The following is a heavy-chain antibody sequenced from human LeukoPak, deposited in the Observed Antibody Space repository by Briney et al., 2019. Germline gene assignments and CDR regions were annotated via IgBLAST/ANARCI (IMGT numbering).Heavy chain of an antibody. J-gene: IGHJ6*02. CDR1: GGSISSYY. V-gene: IGHV4-4*07. D-gene: IGHD2-2*01. CDR2: IYTSGST. Sequence: PSETLSLTCTVSGGSISSYYWSWIRQPAGKGLEWIGRIYTSGSTNYNPSLKSRVTMSVDTSKNQFSLKLSSVTAADTAVYYCAREWDSTSYYYYGMDVWGQGTTVTVSS. CDR3: AREWDSTSYYYYGMDV.